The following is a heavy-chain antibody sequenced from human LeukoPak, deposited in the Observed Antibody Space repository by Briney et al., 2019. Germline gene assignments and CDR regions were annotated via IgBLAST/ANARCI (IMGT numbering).Heavy chain of an antibody. CDR2: FDPEDGET. D-gene: IGHD3-10*01. Sequence: ASVKVSCKVSGYTLTALSMHWVRQAPGKGLEWMGGFDPEDGETIYAQKFQGRVTMTEDTSTDTAYMELSSLRSEDTAVYYCATAHTHYYASGSYYKSFYYGMTSGAKGPRSPPP. J-gene: IGHJ6*02. CDR3: ATAHTHYYASGSYYKSFYYGMTS. CDR1: GYTLTALS. V-gene: IGHV1-24*01.